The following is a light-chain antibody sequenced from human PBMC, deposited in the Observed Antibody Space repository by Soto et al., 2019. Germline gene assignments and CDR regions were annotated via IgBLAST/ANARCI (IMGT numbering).Light chain of an antibody. Sequence: SVFRGGRATLSWRGSQSVSRSFLACYQQKPGQAPRLLVYGASSRATAIPDSFSGSGSGTDFTLTISRLEPDDFALYYCQQYGSSRTWTSRQGTQVDI. V-gene: IGKV3-20*01. CDR1: QSVSRSF. J-gene: IGKJ1*01. CDR2: GAS. CDR3: QQYGSSRTWT.